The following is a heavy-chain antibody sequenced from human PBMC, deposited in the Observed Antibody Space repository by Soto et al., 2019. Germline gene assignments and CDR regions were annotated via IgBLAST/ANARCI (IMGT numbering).Heavy chain of an antibody. D-gene: IGHD5-18*01. CDR1: GFTFSGYA. CDR2: ISDDGTNK. CDR3: ARAGSSRGLWLGPYY. Sequence: HPGGSLRLSCAASGFTFSGYAMHCVRQAPGKGLEWVAVISDDGTNKHYADSVRGRFTISRDNSKNTLNLQMDSLRPEDTAVYYCARAGSSRGLWLGPYYWGQGT. V-gene: IGHV3-30-3*01. J-gene: IGHJ4*02.